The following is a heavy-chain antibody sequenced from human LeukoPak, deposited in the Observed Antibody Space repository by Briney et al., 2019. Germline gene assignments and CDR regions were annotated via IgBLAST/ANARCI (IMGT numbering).Heavy chain of an antibody. V-gene: IGHV3-33*01. D-gene: IGHD2-2*01. CDR2: IWYDGSIT. Sequence: GGSLRLSCAASGFMFSSYTMHWVRQAQGKGLEWVALIWYDGSITYYAESVKGRFTISRDNSKNTLYLQLNSLRAEDTAVYYCARDIEDIVVVPADPYYYYGMDVWGQGTTVTVSS. CDR3: ARDIEDIVVVPADPYYYYGMDV. J-gene: IGHJ6*02. CDR1: GFMFSSYT.